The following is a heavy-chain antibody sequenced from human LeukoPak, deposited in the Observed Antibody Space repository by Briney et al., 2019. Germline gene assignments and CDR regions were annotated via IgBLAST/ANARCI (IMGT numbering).Heavy chain of an antibody. D-gene: IGHD2-2*01. CDR2: IYPGDSDT. V-gene: IGHV5-51*01. CDR3: ARQRYCSSTSCLSAYYFDY. CDR1: GYSFTSYW. Sequence: PGESLKISCKGSGYSFTSYWIGWVRQMPGKGLEWMGIIYPGDSDTRYSPSFQGQVTISADKSISTAYLQWSSLKASDTAMYYCARQRYCSSTSCLSAYYFDYWGQGTLVTVSS. J-gene: IGHJ4*02.